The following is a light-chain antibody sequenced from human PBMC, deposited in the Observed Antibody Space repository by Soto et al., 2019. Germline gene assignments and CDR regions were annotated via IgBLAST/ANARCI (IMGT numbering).Light chain of an antibody. Sequence: QSVLTQPASVSGSPGQSITISCTGTSSDVGSYNLVSWYQQHPGKAPKLKIYEGSKRPSGVSNRFSGSNFVNTASLTFFGFRAEDGVVFSCCSYGGSRTFSLFFGTGTKVT. CDR3: CSYGGSRTFSLF. J-gene: IGLJ1*01. CDR2: EGS. V-gene: IGLV2-23*03. CDR1: SSDVGSYNL.